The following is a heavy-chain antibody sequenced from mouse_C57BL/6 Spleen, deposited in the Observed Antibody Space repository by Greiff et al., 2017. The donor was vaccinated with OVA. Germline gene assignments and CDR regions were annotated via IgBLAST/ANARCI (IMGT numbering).Heavy chain of an antibody. CDR1: GFSFNTYA. J-gene: IGHJ2*01. CDR2: IRSKSNNYAT. Sequence: GGGLVQPKGSLKLSCAASGFSFNTYAMNWVRQAPGKGLDWVARIRSKSNNYATSYADSVKDRFTISRDDSESMLYLQMNNLKTEDTAMYYCVSSLYYFDYWGQGTTLTVSS. CDR3: VSSLYYFDY. V-gene: IGHV10-1*01. D-gene: IGHD6-1*01.